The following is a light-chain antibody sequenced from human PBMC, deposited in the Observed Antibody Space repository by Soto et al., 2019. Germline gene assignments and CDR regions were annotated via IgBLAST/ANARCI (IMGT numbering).Light chain of an antibody. V-gene: IGKV4-1*01. CDR2: WTS. J-gene: IGKJ4*01. Sequence: DIVMTQSPDSLAVSLGDRATINCKSSRSLFSSSNRKTFLAWYQQRPGQPPKLLFSWTSARESGVPDRVTGSGSGIDFTLTITNVQAEDVAVYYCQQYYSTPPTFGRGTKVEI. CDR1: RSLFSSSNRKTF. CDR3: QQYYSTPPT.